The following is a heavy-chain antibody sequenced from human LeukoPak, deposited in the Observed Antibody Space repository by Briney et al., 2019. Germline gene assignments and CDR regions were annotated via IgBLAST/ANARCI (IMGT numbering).Heavy chain of an antibody. V-gene: IGHV1-3*03. J-gene: IGHJ3*02. Sequence: ASVEVSCKASGYTFTTYTIHWVRQAPGQRLEWMGWINAGNGNTKYSQEFQDRVTITRDTSASTAYMELSSLRSEDMAVYYCARDRGPPNLRVDAFDIWGQGTMVTVSS. CDR2: INAGNGNT. D-gene: IGHD3-10*01. CDR1: GYTFTTYT. CDR3: ARDRGPPNLRVDAFDI.